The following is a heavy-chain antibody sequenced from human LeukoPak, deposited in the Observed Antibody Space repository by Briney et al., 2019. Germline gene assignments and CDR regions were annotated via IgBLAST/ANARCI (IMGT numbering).Heavy chain of an antibody. Sequence: GGSLRLSCAASGFTFSSYEMNWVRQAPGKGLEWVSYISSSGSTIYCADSVKGRFTISRDNAKNSLYLQMNSLRAEDTAVYYCARDVQPYGSGSYYTYYYGMDVWGKGTTVTVSS. V-gene: IGHV3-48*03. CDR2: ISSSGSTI. CDR1: GFTFSSYE. CDR3: ARDVQPYGSGSYYTYYYGMDV. D-gene: IGHD3-10*01. J-gene: IGHJ6*04.